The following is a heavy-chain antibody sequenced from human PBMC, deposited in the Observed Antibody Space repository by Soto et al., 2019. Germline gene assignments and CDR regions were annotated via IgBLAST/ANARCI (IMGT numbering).Heavy chain of an antibody. CDR2: ISYDGSNK. Sequence: TGGSLRLSCAASGFTFSSFGTHWVRQAPGKGLEWVAVISYDGSNKYYADSVKGRFTISRDNSKNTLYLQMNSLRAEDTAVYYCANQERDSSSPMNYYYYMDVWGKGTTVTVSS. J-gene: IGHJ6*03. V-gene: IGHV3-30*18. D-gene: IGHD6-6*01. CDR3: ANQERDSSSPMNYYYYMDV. CDR1: GFTFSSFG.